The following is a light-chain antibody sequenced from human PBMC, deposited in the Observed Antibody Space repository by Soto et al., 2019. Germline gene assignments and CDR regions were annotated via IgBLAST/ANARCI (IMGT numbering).Light chain of an antibody. CDR2: DVS. CDR3: QQYTSYSRT. V-gene: IGKV1-5*01. CDR1: QSISGW. Sequence: DIQMTQSPSTLSASIGDRVTITCRASQSISGWLAWYQQKPGKVPKLLIYDVSSLASGVPSRFSGSGSGTEFTLTISSLQPDDFATYYCQQYTSYSRTFGQGTKVEAK. J-gene: IGKJ1*01.